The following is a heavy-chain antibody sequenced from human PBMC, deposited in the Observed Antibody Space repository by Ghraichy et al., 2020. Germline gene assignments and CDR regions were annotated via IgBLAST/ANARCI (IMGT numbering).Heavy chain of an antibody. CDR1: GFSLSTSGVG. V-gene: IGHV2-5*01. Sequence: SGPTLVKPTQTLTLTCTFSGFSLSTSGVGVGWIRQPPGKALEWLALIYWNDDKRYSPSLKSRLTITKDTSKNQVVLTMTNMDPVDTATYYCFKQQDYYDSSGYYYGGDGERGGRGTRGT. J-gene: IGHJ1*01. D-gene: IGHD3-22*01. CDR3: FKQQDYYDSSGYYYGGDGER. CDR2: IYWNDDK.